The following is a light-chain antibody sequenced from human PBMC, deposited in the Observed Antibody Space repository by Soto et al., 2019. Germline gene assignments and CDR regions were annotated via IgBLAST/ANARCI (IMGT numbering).Light chain of an antibody. Sequence: QSALTQPPSASGSPGQSVTISCTGTSTDVGAYNYVSWYQQHPGKAPKLVIYEVTKRPSGVPDRCSGSKSGNTASLTGSGLQAEDEADYYCGSHAGNSNLVFGGGPKVTVL. V-gene: IGLV2-8*01. CDR2: EVT. CDR3: GSHAGNSNLV. J-gene: IGLJ3*02. CDR1: STDVGAYNY.